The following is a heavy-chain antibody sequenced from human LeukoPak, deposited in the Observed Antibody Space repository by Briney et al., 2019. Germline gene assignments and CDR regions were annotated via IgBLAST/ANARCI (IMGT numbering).Heavy chain of an antibody. Sequence: ASVKVSCKASGYIFTNYGISWVRQAPGQGLEWMGWISAYNDNTNYAQKVQGRLTMTADTSTSTAYMELKSLRSDVTAVYYCARGLGSGSYYAYWGQGTLVTVSS. V-gene: IGHV1-18*01. CDR3: ARGLGSGSYYAY. D-gene: IGHD3-10*02. CDR1: GYIFTNYG. J-gene: IGHJ4*02. CDR2: ISAYNDNT.